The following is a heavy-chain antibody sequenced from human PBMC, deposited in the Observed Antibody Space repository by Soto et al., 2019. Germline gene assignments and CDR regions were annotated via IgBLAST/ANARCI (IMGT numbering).Heavy chain of an antibody. J-gene: IGHJ3*01. CDR3: ARAWERCSGGICNDFDV. D-gene: IGHD2-15*01. V-gene: IGHV4-31*03. CDR2: IHYSGNT. CDR1: GGSISSGASY. Sequence: QMQLQESGPRLVKASQTLSLTCTVSGGSISSGASYWSWIRQHPGKGLEWMGEIHYSGNTYYSPSLKSRLTISVDTSKSQFSLKLGSMTAADTAVYYCARAWERCSGGICNDFDVWGQGTMVTVSS.